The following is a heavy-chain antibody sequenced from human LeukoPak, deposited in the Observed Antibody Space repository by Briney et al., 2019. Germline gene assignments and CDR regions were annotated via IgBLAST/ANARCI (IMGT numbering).Heavy chain of an antibody. CDR1: GDSFSGFY. D-gene: IGHD2-2*01. V-gene: IGHV4-34*01. J-gene: IGHJ4*02. CDR2: INHSGST. Sequence: SETLSLTCDVYGDSFSGFYWSWIRQPPGKGLEWIGEINHSGSTNYNPSLKSRVTISADTTKNQFSLSLRSVTAADTAMYYCARGPLGYCSSSSCHGPDYWGQGTLVTVSS. CDR3: ARGPLGYCSSSSCHGPDY.